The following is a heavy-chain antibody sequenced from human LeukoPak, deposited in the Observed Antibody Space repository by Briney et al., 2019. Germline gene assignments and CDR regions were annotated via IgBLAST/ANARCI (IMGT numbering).Heavy chain of an antibody. CDR3: ARVQGHPPNGLDI. CDR1: GVTLSCHW. D-gene: IGHD2-8*01. Sequence: GGSLRLCCAASGVTLSCHWMHGVRQAPGQGQLWVSRINSDGSSTSYADSVKGRFTISRDNAKNTLYLQMNSLRAEDTAVYYCARVQGHPPNGLDIWGQGTMVTVSS. CDR2: INSDGSST. J-gene: IGHJ3*02. V-gene: IGHV3-74*01.